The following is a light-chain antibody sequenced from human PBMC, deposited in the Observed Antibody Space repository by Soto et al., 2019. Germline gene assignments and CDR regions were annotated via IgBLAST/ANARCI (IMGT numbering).Light chain of an antibody. CDR3: QQRSKWPIT. Sequence: EIVLTQSPATLSLSPGERATLSCWASQGINTYLAWYQQKPGQAPRLFIYDASNRATGIPARFSGSGSGTDFTLTISSLEPEDFAVYYCQQRSKWPITFGQGTRLEIK. V-gene: IGKV3-11*01. J-gene: IGKJ5*01. CDR1: QGINTY. CDR2: DAS.